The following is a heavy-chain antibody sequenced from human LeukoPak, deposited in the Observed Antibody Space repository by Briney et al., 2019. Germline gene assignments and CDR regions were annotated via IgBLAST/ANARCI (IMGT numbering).Heavy chain of an antibody. CDR1: GYTFTSYG. D-gene: IGHD1-26*01. V-gene: IGHV1-18*01. Sequence: ASVTVSCKASGYTFTSYGISWVRQAPGQGLEWMGWISAYNGNTNYAQKLQGRVTMTTDTSTSTAYMELRSLRSDDTAVYYCARDEIIVGATRFFDYWGQGTLVTVSS. CDR2: ISAYNGNT. CDR3: ARDEIIVGATRFFDY. J-gene: IGHJ4*02.